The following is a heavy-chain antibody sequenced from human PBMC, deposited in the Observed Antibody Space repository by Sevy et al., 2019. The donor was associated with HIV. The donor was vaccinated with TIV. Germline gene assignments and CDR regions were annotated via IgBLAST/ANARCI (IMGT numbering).Heavy chain of an antibody. CDR1: GFTFSSYS. CDR2: ISSSSTI. CDR3: ARDSSHYGDYNFDY. J-gene: IGHJ4*02. D-gene: IGHD4-17*01. Sequence: GGSLRLSCAASGFTFSSYSMNWVRQAPGKGLEWVSYISSSSTIYYADSVKGRFTISRDNAKNSLYLQMNSLRDEDTDVYYCARDSSHYGDYNFDYWGQGTLVTVSS. V-gene: IGHV3-48*02.